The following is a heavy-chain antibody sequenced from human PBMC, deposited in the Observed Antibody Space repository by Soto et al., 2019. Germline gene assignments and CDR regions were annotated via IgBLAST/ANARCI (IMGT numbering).Heavy chain of an antibody. J-gene: IGHJ4*02. CDR3: ASGYEEVLRY. CDR1: GGSISSYY. Sequence: QVQLQESGPGLVKPSETLSLTCTVSGGSISSYYWSWIRQPPGKGLEWIGYIYYSGSTNYNPSLKSRVTISVDTSKNQFSLKLSSVTAADTAVYYCASGYEEVLRYWGQGTLVTVYS. V-gene: IGHV4-59*08. D-gene: IGHD5-12*01. CDR2: IYYSGST.